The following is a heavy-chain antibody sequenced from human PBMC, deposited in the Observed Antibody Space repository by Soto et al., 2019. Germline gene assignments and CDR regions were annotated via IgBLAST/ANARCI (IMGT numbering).Heavy chain of an antibody. Sequence: QVQLVQSGAEVKKPGASVKVSCKASGYTFTSYYMHWVRQAPGQGLEWMGIINPSGGSTSYAQKFQGRVTMTRDTSTSTVYMELSSLRSEDTAVYYCARAAAVATMDYYYYGMDVWGQGTTVTVSS. V-gene: IGHV1-46*01. D-gene: IGHD5-12*01. CDR3: ARAAAVATMDYYYYGMDV. CDR1: GYTFTSYY. CDR2: INPSGGST. J-gene: IGHJ6*02.